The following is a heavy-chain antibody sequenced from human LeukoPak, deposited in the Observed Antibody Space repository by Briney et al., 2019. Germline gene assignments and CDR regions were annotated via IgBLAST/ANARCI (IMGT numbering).Heavy chain of an antibody. CDR2: INPNSGGT. Sequence: ASVKVSCKASGYTFTGYYMHWVRQAPGQGLEWMGWINPNSGGTNYAQKFQGRVTMTRDTSISTAYMELSRLRSDDTAVYYCAKGDIVVVPDPEPNWFDPWGQGTLVTVSS. V-gene: IGHV1-2*02. CDR3: AKGDIVVVPDPEPNWFDP. CDR1: GYTFTGYY. D-gene: IGHD2-2*01. J-gene: IGHJ5*02.